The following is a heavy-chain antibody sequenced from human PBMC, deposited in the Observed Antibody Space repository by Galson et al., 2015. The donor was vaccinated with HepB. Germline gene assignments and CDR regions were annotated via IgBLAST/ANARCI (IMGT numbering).Heavy chain of an antibody. D-gene: IGHD5-18*01. Sequence: SLRLSCAASGFTFSSYGMHWVRQAPGKGLEWVAVISYGGSNKYYADSVKGRFTISRDNSKNTLYLQMNSLRAEDTAVYYCARKGYSYGNPLYYYYYGMDVWGQGTTVTVSS. CDR3: ARKGYSYGNPLYYYYYGMDV. CDR1: GFTFSSYG. V-gene: IGHV3-30*03. J-gene: IGHJ6*02. CDR2: ISYGGSNK.